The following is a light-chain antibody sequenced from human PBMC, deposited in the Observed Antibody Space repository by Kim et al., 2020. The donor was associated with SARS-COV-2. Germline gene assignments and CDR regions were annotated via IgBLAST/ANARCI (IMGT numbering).Light chain of an antibody. Sequence: QSVLTQPPSVSGAPGQRVTISCTGSSSNIGAGYDVHWYQQPPGTAPKLLIYGNNNRPSGVPDRFSGSKSGTSASLAITGLQAGDEANYYCQSYDSSLSHAVFGGGTQLTVL. CDR2: GNN. J-gene: IGLJ7*01. CDR1: SSNIGAGYD. V-gene: IGLV1-40*01. CDR3: QSYDSSLSHAV.